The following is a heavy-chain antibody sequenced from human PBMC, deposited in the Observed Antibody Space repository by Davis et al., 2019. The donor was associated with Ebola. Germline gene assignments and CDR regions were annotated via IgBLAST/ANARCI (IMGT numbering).Heavy chain of an antibody. D-gene: IGHD2-15*01. CDR2: ISTSGDTT. J-gene: IGHJ4*02. CDR1: GFTFRNYA. Sequence: GGSLRLSCAASGFTFRNYAMNWVRQAPGKGLEWVSCISTSGDTTYYVGSVKGRFTISRDNSKNTLYLQMNSLRAEDTALYYCAKSRRISCYSSVDYWGQGTLATVSS. CDR3: AKSRRISCYSSVDY. V-gene: IGHV3-23*01.